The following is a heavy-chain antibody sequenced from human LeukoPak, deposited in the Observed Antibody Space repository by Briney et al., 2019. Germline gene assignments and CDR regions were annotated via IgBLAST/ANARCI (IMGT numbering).Heavy chain of an antibody. J-gene: IGHJ5*02. CDR2: INQDGSEK. V-gene: IGHV3-7*01. Sequence: GGSLRLSCATSRFTFSSYWMSWVRQAPGKGLEWVANINQDGSEKYYVDSVKGRFTISRDNAKNSLYLQMNTLRAEDTAVYYCARGSKYNSRWSRNKWFDPWGQGTLVTVSS. CDR3: ARGSKYNSRWSRNKWFDP. CDR1: RFTFSSYW. D-gene: IGHD6-13*01.